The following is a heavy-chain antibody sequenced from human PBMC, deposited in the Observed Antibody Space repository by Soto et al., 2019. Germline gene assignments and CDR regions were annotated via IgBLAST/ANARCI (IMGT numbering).Heavy chain of an antibody. V-gene: IGHV4-31*03. J-gene: IGHJ4*02. Sequence: QVQLQESGPGLVKPSQTLSLTCTVSGGSISSGGYYWSWIRQHPGKGLEWIGYIYYSGSTYYNPSLKSRVTISVDTSKNQFSLKLSSVTAADTAVYYCARESIERQQLGCFDYWGQGTLVTVSS. CDR2: IYYSGST. CDR3: ARESIERQQLGCFDY. CDR1: GGSISSGGYY. D-gene: IGHD6-13*01.